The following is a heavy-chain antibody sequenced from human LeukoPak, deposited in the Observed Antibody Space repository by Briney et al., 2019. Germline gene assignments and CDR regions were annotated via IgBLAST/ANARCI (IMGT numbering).Heavy chain of an antibody. V-gene: IGHV4-61*09. CDR2: IYSSGTT. J-gene: IGHJ4*02. Sequence: PSETLSLTCTVSGDSINSGNNYWSWIQQPAGKGPEWIGHIYSSGTTNYNPSLKSRVTMSVDTSKNQFSLKLTSVTAADTAVYYCAREAGSYDSSGYYSLYYSFDYWGQGTLVTVSS. CDR3: AREAGSYDSSGYYSLYYSFDY. D-gene: IGHD3-22*01. CDR1: GDSINSGNNY.